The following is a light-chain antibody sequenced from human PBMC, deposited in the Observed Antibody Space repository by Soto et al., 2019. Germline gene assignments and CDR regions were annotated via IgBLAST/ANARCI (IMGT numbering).Light chain of an antibody. CDR3: QLYIDWPPGP. CDR2: DAS. J-gene: IGKJ1*01. CDR1: QSVSGY. V-gene: IGKV3-11*01. Sequence: EIVLTQSPVTLSLSPGERATLSCRASQSVSGYVAWYQQKPGQAPRLLIYDASNRANGIPARFTGSGSGTDFSLTIRSLQSEDFAVYYCQLYIDWPPGPFGQGTAVEIK.